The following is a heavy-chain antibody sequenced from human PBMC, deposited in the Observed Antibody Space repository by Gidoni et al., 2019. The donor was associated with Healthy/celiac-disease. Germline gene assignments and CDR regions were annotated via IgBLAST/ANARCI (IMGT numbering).Heavy chain of an antibody. CDR2: IRGSGGST. CDR1: GFTFSSYA. J-gene: IGHJ4*02. CDR3: ANYEGFRELSRFDY. V-gene: IGHV3-23*01. D-gene: IGHD3-10*01. Sequence: EVQLLESGGGLVQPGGSLRLSCAASGFTFSSYAMSWVRQAPGKGLEWVSAIRGSGGSTYYADSVKGRFTIARDNSKNTLYLQMNSLRAEDTAVYYCANYEGFRELSRFDYWGQGTLVTVSS.